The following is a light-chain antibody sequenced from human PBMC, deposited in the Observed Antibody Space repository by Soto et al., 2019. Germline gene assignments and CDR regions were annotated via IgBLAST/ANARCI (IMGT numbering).Light chain of an antibody. Sequence: DIQMTQSPSSLSASVGDRVTITCQASQDISNYLNWYQQKPGKAPKLLIYDASNLETGVPSRFSGSGAGTEFTFTISSLQPEDSATYYCQQYDNLPLTFGGGTKVVIK. CDR1: QDISNY. V-gene: IGKV1-33*01. CDR3: QQYDNLPLT. CDR2: DAS. J-gene: IGKJ4*01.